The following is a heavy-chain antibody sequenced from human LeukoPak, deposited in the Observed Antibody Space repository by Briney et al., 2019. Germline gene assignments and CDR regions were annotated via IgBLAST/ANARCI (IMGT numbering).Heavy chain of an antibody. Sequence: ASVKVSCKASGYTFTSYGISWVRQAPGQGLEWMGWISAYNGNTNYAQKLQGRVTMTTDTSTSTAYMELRSLRSEDTAVYYCARTVCMSQSATHRKGSYYYYYYYMDVWGKGTTVTVSS. V-gene: IGHV1-18*01. CDR2: ISAYNGNT. CDR1: GYTFTSYG. CDR3: ARTVCMSQSATHRKGSYYYYYYYMDV. D-gene: IGHD1-14*01. J-gene: IGHJ6*03.